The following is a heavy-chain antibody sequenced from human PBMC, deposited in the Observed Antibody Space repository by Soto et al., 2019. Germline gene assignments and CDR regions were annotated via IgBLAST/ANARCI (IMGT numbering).Heavy chain of an antibody. V-gene: IGHV1-69*02. Sequence: QVQLVQSGAEVKKPGSSVKVSCKASGGTFGSFSITWVRQAPGQGLEWMGRIVPILGIANYAQKFQGRVTIIADKSTTTAYMELSSLTSEDTAVYYCARGESYVLDYWGQGTLVTVSS. J-gene: IGHJ4*02. CDR3: ARGESYVLDY. CDR1: GGTFGSFS. D-gene: IGHD1-26*01. CDR2: IVPILGIA.